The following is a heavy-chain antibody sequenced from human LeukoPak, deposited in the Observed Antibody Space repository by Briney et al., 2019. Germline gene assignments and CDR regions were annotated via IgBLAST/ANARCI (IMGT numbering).Heavy chain of an antibody. J-gene: IGHJ3*02. V-gene: IGHV3-53*01. Sequence: GGSLRLSCAASGFTFSSYSMSWVRQAPGKGLEWVSVIYSGGSTYYADSVKGRFTISRDNSKNTLYLQMNSLRAEDTAVYYCARHSSGWPNAFDIWGQGTMVTVSS. CDR1: GFTFSSYS. D-gene: IGHD6-19*01. CDR2: IYSGGST. CDR3: ARHSSGWPNAFDI.